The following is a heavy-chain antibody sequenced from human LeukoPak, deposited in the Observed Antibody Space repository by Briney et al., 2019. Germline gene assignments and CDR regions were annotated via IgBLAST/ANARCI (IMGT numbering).Heavy chain of an antibody. CDR2: INHSGST. J-gene: IGHJ4*02. V-gene: IGHV4-34*01. Sequence: PSETLSLTCAVYGGSFSGYYWSWIRQPPGKGLEWIGEINHSGSTNYNPSLKSRVTISVDTSKNQFSLKLSSVTAADTAVYYCARGRYYYGSGNYFDYWGRGTLVTVSS. CDR1: GGSFSGYY. D-gene: IGHD3-10*01. CDR3: ARGRYYYGSGNYFDY.